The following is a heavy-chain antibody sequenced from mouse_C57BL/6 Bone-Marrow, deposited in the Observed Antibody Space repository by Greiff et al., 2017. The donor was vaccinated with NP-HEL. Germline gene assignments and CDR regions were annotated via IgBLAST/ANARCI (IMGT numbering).Heavy chain of an antibody. Sequence: EVQLQESGGGLVQPKGSLKLSCAASGFSFNTYAMNWVRQASGKGLEWVARIRSKSNNYATYYADSVKDRFTISRDDSESMLYLQMNNLKTEDTAMYYCVTNYYGSSWYFDVWGTGTTVTVSS. CDR3: VTNYYGSSWYFDV. V-gene: IGHV10-1*01. J-gene: IGHJ1*03. CDR1: GFSFNTYA. CDR2: IRSKSNNYAT. D-gene: IGHD1-1*01.